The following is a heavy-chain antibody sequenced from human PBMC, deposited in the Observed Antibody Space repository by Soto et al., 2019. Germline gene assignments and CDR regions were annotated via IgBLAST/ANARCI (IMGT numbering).Heavy chain of an antibody. CDR1: SASIIIGYSY. CDR3: ARSSIEAWTWFDI. Sequence: SLTSAVSSASIIIGYSYGSWIRQPPGKVLDWIGYIYYSGSTYYNPSLKSRVTISVDTSKNQFSLKISSVTAAHKAVYYCARSSIEAWTWFDIWGQGTLVTVSS. V-gene: IGHV4-30-4*01. CDR2: IYYSGST. D-gene: IGHD6-6*01. J-gene: IGHJ5*02.